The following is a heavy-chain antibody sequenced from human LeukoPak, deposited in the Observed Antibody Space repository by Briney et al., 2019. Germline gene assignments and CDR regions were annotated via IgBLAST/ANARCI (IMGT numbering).Heavy chain of an antibody. J-gene: IGHJ6*04. CDR3: AELGITMIGGV. CDR2: ISRNGGTT. D-gene: IGHD3-10*02. V-gene: IGHV3-64*01. Sequence: GGSLRLSCAASGFTFSTYAMHWVRQAPGKGLEYVSTISRNGGTTYYANSVKGRFTISRDNSKNTLYLQMGSLRPEDMAVYYCAELGITMIGGVWGKGTTVTISS. CDR1: GFTFSTYA.